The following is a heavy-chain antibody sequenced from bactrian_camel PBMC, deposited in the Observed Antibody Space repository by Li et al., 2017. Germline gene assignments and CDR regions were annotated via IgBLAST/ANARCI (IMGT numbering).Heavy chain of an antibody. D-gene: IGHD6*01. J-gene: IGHJ6*01. CDR3: AADPFCSYGGYPEGDFGY. Sequence: HVQLVESGGGSVQAGGSLRLSCAASGYTYSPYCMGWLRQAPGKEREGVAALGSDGYTSYADSVKGRFTISKDNAKNTLYLQMNSLKPEDTAMYYCAADPFCSYGGYPEGDFGYWGQGTQVTVS. CDR2: LGSDGYT. CDR1: GYTYSPYC. V-gene: IGHV3S53*01.